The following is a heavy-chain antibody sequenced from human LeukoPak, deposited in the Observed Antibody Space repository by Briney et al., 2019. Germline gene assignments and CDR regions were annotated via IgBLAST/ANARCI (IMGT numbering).Heavy chain of an antibody. J-gene: IGHJ3*02. Sequence: GGSLRLSCAASGFTFSSYAMSWVRQAPGKGLEWVSAISGSGGSTYYADSVKGRFTISRDNAKNTLYLQMNSLRVEDTAVYYCARGGSYSSNAFDIWGQGTMVTVSA. V-gene: IGHV3-23*01. CDR2: ISGSGGST. CDR1: GFTFSSYA. D-gene: IGHD1-26*01. CDR3: ARGGSYSSNAFDI.